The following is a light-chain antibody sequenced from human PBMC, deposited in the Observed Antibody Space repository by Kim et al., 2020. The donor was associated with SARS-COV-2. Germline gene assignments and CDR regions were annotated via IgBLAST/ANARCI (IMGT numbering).Light chain of an antibody. CDR2: KAS. V-gene: IGKV1-5*03. J-gene: IGKJ2*01. CDR3: QQYHSYPYT. Sequence: DIQMTQSPSTLSASVGDRVTITCRASKSISSWLAWYQQKPGKAPKLLIYKASSLESGVPSRFSGSGSGTEFTLTISSLHPDDFATYYCQQYHSYPYTFGQGTKLEI. CDR1: KSISSW.